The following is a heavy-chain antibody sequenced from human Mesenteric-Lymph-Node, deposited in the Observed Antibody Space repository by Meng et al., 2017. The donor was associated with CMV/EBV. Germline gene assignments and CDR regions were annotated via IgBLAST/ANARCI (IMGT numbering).Heavy chain of an antibody. J-gene: IGHJ6*02. CDR2: ISGSGGST. Sequence: GGSLRLSCAASGFTFSSYAMSWVRQAPGKGLEWVSAISGSGGSTYYADSVKGRFTISRDNSKNTLYLQMNSLRAEDTAVYYCAKDEVATITGYYYYGMDVGGQGTTVTVSS. CDR3: AKDEVATITGYYYYGMDV. CDR1: GFTFSSYA. D-gene: IGHD5-12*01. V-gene: IGHV3-23*01.